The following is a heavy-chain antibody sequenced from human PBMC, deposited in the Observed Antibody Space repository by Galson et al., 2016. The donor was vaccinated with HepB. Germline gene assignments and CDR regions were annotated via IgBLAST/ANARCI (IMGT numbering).Heavy chain of an antibody. V-gene: IGHV3-53*01. CDR2: IYTGGST. D-gene: IGHD3-10*01. CDR3: VREEYGFDI. CDR1: GITVSTNY. Sequence: SLRLSCAASGITVSTNYMHWVRQAPGKGLECVSVIYTGGSTYFADSVKGRFTISRDNSTNTVYLQMNRLRADDTAVYFWVREEYGFDIWGQGTIVTVSS. J-gene: IGHJ3*02.